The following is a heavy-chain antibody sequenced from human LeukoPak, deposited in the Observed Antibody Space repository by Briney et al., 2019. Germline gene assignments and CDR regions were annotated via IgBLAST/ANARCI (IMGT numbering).Heavy chain of an antibody. V-gene: IGHV3-30*04. CDR2: ISYDGSNK. CDR3: ANSALP. Sequence: GGSLRLSCAASGFTFSSYAMHWVRQAPGKGLEWVAVISYDGSNKYYADSVEGRFTISRDNSKNTLYLQMNSLRAEDTAVYQCANSALPWGQGILVTVAS. D-gene: IGHD6-6*01. J-gene: IGHJ5*02. CDR1: GFTFSSYA.